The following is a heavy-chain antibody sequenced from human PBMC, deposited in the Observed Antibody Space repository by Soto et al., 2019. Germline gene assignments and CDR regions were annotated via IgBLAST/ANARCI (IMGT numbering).Heavy chain of an antibody. V-gene: IGHV4-39*01. CDR3: ARPRRYCSSTSCYTNWFDP. CDR2: IYYSGST. D-gene: IGHD2-2*01. Sequence: SETLSLTCTVSGGSISSSSYYWGWIRQPPGKGLEWIGSIYYSGSTYYNPSPKSRVTISVDTSKNQFSLKLSSVTAADTAVYYCARPRRYCSSTSCYTNWFDPWGQGTLVTVSS. J-gene: IGHJ5*02. CDR1: GGSISSSSYY.